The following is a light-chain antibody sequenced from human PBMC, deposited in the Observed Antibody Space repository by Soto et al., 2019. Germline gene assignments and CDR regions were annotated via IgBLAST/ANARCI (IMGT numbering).Light chain of an antibody. J-gene: IGLJ3*02. V-gene: IGLV3-25*02. CDR2: KDT. CDR3: QSVDNGFTV. CDR1: VLPKQY. Sequence: SYELTQPPSVSVSPGQTARITCSGEVLPKQYAFWYRQKPGQAPVMVIFKDTERPSGIPDRFSGSSSGTIVTLTISGVQEEDEADYYCQSVDNGFTVFGGGTKLTVL.